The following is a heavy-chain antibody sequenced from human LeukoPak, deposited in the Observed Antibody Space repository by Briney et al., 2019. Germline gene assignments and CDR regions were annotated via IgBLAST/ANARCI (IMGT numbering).Heavy chain of an antibody. V-gene: IGHV3-74*01. J-gene: IGHJ6*03. Sequence: GGPLRLSCAASGFAFSNYWLHWVRQAPGKGLVRVARINTHGSSTNYADSVKGRFTISRDNAKNTLYLQMTSLSAEDTAVYYALAGYYYYYMDVWGKGTTVTVSS. D-gene: IGHD6-13*01. CDR2: INTHGSST. CDR3: LAGYYYYYMDV. CDR1: GFAFSNYW.